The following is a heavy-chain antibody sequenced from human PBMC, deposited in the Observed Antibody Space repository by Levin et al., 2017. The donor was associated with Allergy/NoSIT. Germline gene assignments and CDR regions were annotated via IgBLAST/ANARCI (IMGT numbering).Heavy chain of an antibody. D-gene: IGHD6-19*01. CDR3: ARDQGIAVAGGVDY. J-gene: IGHJ4*02. V-gene: IGHV3-20*04. CDR1: GFTFDDYG. Sequence: GESLKISCAASGFTFDDYGMNWVRQAPGEGLEWVSGINWKGGRTGYADSVKGRFTISRDHAKNSLYLHMNSLRAEDTALYYCARDQGIAVAGGVDYWGQGTLVTVSS. CDR2: INWKGGRT.